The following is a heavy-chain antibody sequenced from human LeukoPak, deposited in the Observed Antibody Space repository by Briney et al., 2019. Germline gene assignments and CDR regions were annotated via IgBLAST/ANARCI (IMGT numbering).Heavy chain of an antibody. J-gene: IGHJ3*02. Sequence: ASVKVSCKVSGYSLTELPMHWVRQAPGKGLEWMGGFDPEDGETIYAQKFQGRVTMTEDTSTDTAYMELSSLRSEDTAVYYCAAVKTYYYDTSGYYFPLNAFDIWGQGTMVTVSS. CDR2: FDPEDGET. D-gene: IGHD3-22*01. CDR1: GYSLTELP. CDR3: AAVKTYYYDTSGYYFPLNAFDI. V-gene: IGHV1-24*01.